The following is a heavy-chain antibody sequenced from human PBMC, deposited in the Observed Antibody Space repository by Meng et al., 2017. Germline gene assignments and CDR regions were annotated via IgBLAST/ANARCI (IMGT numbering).Heavy chain of an antibody. CDR2: IYPGDSDT. D-gene: IGHD3-10*01. CDR3: ARQPKTYYYGSGSFFDI. CDR1: GYSFSTYW. J-gene: IGHJ3*02. V-gene: IGHV5-51*01. Sequence: GGSLRLSCKGSGYSFSTYWIGWVRQMPGKGLEWMGIIYPGDSDTRYSPSFQGQVTISADKSISTAYLQWSSLKASDTAMYYCARQPKTYYYGSGSFFDIWGQGTMVTVSS.